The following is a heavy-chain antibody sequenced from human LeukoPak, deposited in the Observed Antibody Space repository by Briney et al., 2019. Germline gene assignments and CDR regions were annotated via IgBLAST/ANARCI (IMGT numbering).Heavy chain of an antibody. J-gene: IGHJ4*02. CDR1: DGSFSGYY. CDR2: INDSGST. D-gene: IGHD2-2*02. CDR3: ARGYDCSSSSCYTLFDL. V-gene: IGHV4-34*01. Sequence: PSETLSLTCAVYDGSFSGYYWSGIRQPSGKGLEWIGEINDSGSTNYNPSLRSRFTISVDTSKNQFSLKLSFVTAADTAVYYCARGYDCSSSSCYTLFDLWGQGTLVTVSS.